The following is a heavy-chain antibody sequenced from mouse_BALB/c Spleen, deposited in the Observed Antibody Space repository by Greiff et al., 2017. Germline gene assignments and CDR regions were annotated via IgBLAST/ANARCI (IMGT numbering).Heavy chain of an antibody. Sequence: EVKLMESGGGLVKPGGSLKLSCAASGFTFSSYAMSWVRQTPEKRLEWVATISSGGSYTYYPDSVKGRFTISRDNAKNTLYLQMSSLRSEDTAMYYCARLNWDVGAMDYWGQGTSVTVSS. D-gene: IGHD4-1*01. CDR3: ARLNWDVGAMDY. J-gene: IGHJ4*01. V-gene: IGHV5-9-3*01. CDR1: GFTFSSYA. CDR2: ISSGGSYT.